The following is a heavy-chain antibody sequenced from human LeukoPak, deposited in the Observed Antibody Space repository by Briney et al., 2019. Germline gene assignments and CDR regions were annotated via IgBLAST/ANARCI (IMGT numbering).Heavy chain of an antibody. Sequence: GGSLRLSCAASGFTFSSDGMHWVRQAPGKGLEWVAVIWYDGSNKYYADSVKGRFTISRDNSKNTLYLQMNSLRAEDTAVYYCARSGSGSNYYYGMDVWGQGTTVTVSS. CDR3: ARSGSGSNYYYGMDV. J-gene: IGHJ6*02. D-gene: IGHD3-10*01. CDR1: GFTFSSDG. CDR2: IWYDGSNK. V-gene: IGHV3-33*01.